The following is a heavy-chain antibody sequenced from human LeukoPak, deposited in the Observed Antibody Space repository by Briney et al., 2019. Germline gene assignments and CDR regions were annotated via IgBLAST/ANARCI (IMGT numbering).Heavy chain of an antibody. V-gene: IGHV3-64*01. J-gene: IGHJ4*02. D-gene: IGHD3-22*01. CDR3: ARDFVHYYDSSGFEYYFDF. CDR2: ISSNGGRT. Sequence: GGPLRLSCAASGFTFSRYAMHWVRQAPGKGLEYVSAISSNGGRTYYENSVKGRFTISRDNSKNTLYLQMGSLRAEDMAVYYCARDFVHYYDSSGFEYYFDFWGQGTLVTVSS. CDR1: GFTFSRYA.